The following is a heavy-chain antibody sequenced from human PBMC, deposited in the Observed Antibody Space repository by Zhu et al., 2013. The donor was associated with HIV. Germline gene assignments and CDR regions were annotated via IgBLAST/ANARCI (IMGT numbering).Heavy chain of an antibody. CDR2: IIPNSGGT. CDR1: GGTFSSYA. Sequence: VQLVQSGAEVKKPGSSVKVSCKASGGTFSSYAISWVRQAPGQGLEWMGGIIPNSGGTNYAQKFQGRVTMTRDTSISTAYMELSRLRSDDTAVYYCARGRGDYYGSGSYYKGRFDPWGQGTLVTGLL. V-gene: IGHV1-2*02. CDR3: ARGRGDYYGSGSYYKGRFDP. D-gene: IGHD3-10*01. J-gene: IGHJ5*02.